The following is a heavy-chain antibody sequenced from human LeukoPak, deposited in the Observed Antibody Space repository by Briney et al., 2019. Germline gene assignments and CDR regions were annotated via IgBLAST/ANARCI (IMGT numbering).Heavy chain of an antibody. Sequence: ASVKVSCKASGYTFTSYGISWVRQAPGQGLEWMGWINPNSGGTNYAQKFQGRVTMTRDTSISTAYMELSRLRSDDTAVYYCAREWDIVVVPAAMRKEVGVDYWGQGTLVTVSS. CDR1: GYTFTSYG. CDR3: AREWDIVVVPAAMRKEVGVDY. D-gene: IGHD2-2*01. V-gene: IGHV1-2*02. CDR2: INPNSGGT. J-gene: IGHJ4*02.